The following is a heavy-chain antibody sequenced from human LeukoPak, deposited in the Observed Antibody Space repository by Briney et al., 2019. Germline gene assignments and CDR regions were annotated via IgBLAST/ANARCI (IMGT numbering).Heavy chain of an antibody. Sequence: ASVKVSCKASGYTFTGYYMHWVRQAPGQGLEWMGWINPNSGGTNYAQKFQGRVTTTRDTSISTAYMELSRLRSDDTAVYYCATADPRKTVRGVEGWFDPWGQGTLVTVSS. J-gene: IGHJ5*02. CDR2: INPNSGGT. CDR1: GYTFTGYY. D-gene: IGHD1-14*01. CDR3: ATADPRKTVRGVEGWFDP. V-gene: IGHV1-2*02.